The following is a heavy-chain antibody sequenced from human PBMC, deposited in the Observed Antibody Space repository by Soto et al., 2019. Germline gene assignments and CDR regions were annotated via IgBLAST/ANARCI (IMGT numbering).Heavy chain of an antibody. J-gene: IGHJ4*02. CDR1: GGSISSGDYY. CDR3: ARDFRKGFFDY. V-gene: IGHV4-30-4*01. CDR2: IHYTGST. Sequence: VQLQESGPGLVKPSQTLSLTCTVSGGSISSGDYYWSWIRQPPGKGLEWIGYIHYTGSTYYNPSLRSRVTIPGDTSKNQFSLKLGSVTAADTAVYYCARDFRKGFFDYWGQGTLVTVS.